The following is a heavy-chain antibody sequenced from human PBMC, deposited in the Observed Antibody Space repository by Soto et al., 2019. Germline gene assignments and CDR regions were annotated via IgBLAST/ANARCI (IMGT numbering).Heavy chain of an antibody. CDR3: ARSIVVVTALDY. V-gene: IGHV1-3*01. CDR1: GYTFTSYA. CDR2: FNACNGNT. D-gene: IGHD2-21*02. J-gene: IGHJ4*02. Sequence: ASVKVSCKASGYTFTSYAMHWVRQAPGQRFELMGWFNACNGNTKYSQKFQGSVTFTRDTSASTAYMELSSLRSEDTAVYYCARSIVVVTALDYWGQGTLVTVSS.